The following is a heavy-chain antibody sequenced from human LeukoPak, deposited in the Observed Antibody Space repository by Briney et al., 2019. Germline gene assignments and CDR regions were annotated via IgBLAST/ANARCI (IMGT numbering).Heavy chain of an antibody. V-gene: IGHV1-69*13. J-gene: IGHJ4*02. CDR2: IIPIFGTA. CDR1: GGTFSIYA. Sequence: GASVTVSFTASGGTFSIYAISWVRQAPGQGLEWMGGIIPIFGTANYAQKFQGRVTITADESTSTAYMELSSLRSEDTAVYYCARVPYYYDSSGSGYFDYWGQGTLVTVSS. CDR3: ARVPYYYDSSGSGYFDY. D-gene: IGHD3-22*01.